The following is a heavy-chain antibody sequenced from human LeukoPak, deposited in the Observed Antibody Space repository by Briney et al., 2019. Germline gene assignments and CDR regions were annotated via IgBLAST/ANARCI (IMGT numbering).Heavy chain of an antibody. V-gene: IGHV4-38-2*02. CDR1: GYSISSGYY. J-gene: IGHJ5*02. CDR3: ASLVVAITPGGFDP. Sequence: SETLSLTCTVSGYSISSGYYWGWIRQPPGKGLEWIGSIYHSGSTYYKPSLKSRVTISVDTSKNQVSLKLSSVTAADTAVYYCASLVVAITPGGFDPWGQGTLVTVSS. CDR2: IYHSGST. D-gene: IGHD3-22*01.